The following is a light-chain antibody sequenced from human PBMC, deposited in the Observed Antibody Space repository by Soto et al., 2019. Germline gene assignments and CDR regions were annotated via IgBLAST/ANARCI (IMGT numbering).Light chain of an antibody. CDR2: EVT. V-gene: IGLV2-14*01. CDR1: SSDVGGYKS. J-gene: IGLJ1*01. Sequence: QSVLTQPASVSGSPGQSITISCTGSSSDVGGYKSVSWHQQHPGKAPKLMIYEVTNRPSGVAIRFSGTKSGNTASLTISGLQAEDEADYFCSSFRSGTILVFGSGTKVTVL. CDR3: SSFRSGTILV.